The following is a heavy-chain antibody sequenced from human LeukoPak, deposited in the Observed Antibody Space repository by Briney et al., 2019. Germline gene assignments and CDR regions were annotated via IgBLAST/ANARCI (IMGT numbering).Heavy chain of an antibody. V-gene: IGHV4-38-2*01. D-gene: IGHD6-13*01. CDR3: ARLAAAGTFYFDY. CDR1: GYSISSGYY. J-gene: IGHJ4*02. CDR2: IYHSGST. Sequence: SETLSLTCAVSGYSISSGYYWGWIRQPPGKGLEWIGSIYHSGSTYYNPSLKSRVTISVDTSKNQFSPKLSSVTAADTAVYYCARLAAAGTFYFDYWGQGTLVTVSS.